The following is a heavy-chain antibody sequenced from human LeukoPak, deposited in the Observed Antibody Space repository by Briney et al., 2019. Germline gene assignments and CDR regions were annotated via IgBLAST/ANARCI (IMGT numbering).Heavy chain of an antibody. CDR2: IYYSGST. CDR1: GGSISSYY. D-gene: IGHD4-11*01. CDR3: ARVGDYSLDY. J-gene: IGHJ4*02. Sequence: PSETLSLTCTVFGGSISSYYWSWIRQPPGKGLEWIGYIYYSGSTNYNPSLKSRVTISIDTSQNQFPLKLSSVTAADTAVYYCARVGDYSLDYWGQGTLVTVSS. V-gene: IGHV4-59*01.